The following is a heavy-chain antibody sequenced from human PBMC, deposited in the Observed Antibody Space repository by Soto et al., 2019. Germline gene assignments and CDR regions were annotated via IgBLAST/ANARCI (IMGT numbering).Heavy chain of an antibody. CDR3: ARDWREMATIKDYYGMDV. J-gene: IGHJ6*02. V-gene: IGHV1-69*13. CDR2: IIPIFGTA. CDR1: GGTFSSYA. D-gene: IGHD5-12*01. Sequence: GASVKVSCKASGGTFSSYAISWVRQAPGQGLEWMGGIIPIFGTANYAQKFQGRVTITADESTSTAYMELSSLRSEDTAVYYCARDWREMATIKDYYGMDVWGQGTTVTVSS.